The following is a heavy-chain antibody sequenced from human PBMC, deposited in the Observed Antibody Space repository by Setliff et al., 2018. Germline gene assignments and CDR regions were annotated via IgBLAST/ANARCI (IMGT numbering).Heavy chain of an antibody. V-gene: IGHV3-48*04. Sequence: PGGSLRLSCAASEFTFNKYWMTWVRQAPGKGLEWLSKISGDGMTSYYADSVRGRFIISRDNAKDALYLQMNSLRAEDTALYYCARDGVFYAMDVWGRGTTVTVSS. CDR2: ISGDGMTS. J-gene: IGHJ6*02. D-gene: IGHD3-10*01. CDR3: ARDGVFYAMDV. CDR1: EFTFNKYW.